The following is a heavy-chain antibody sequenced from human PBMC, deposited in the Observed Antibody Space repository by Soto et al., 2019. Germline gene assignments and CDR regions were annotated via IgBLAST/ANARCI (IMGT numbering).Heavy chain of an antibody. V-gene: IGHV1-18*04. CDR2: ISTYNGNT. J-gene: IGHJ4*02. D-gene: IGHD3-10*01. Sequence: GASVKVSCKASGYTFPSHYMHWVRQAPGQGLEWMGWISTYNGNTKYAQKLQGRVTMTTDTSTSTAYMELRSLRSDDTAVFYCAREMVRGVGSDYWGQGTLVTVSS. CDR1: GYTFPSHY. CDR3: AREMVRGVGSDY.